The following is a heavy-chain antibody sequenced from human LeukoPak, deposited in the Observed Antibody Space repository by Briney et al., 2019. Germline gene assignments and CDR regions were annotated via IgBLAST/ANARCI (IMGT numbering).Heavy chain of an antibody. D-gene: IGHD3-10*01. V-gene: IGHV3-30*18. CDR1: GFTFSSYG. CDR2: ISYDGSNR. Sequence: GGSLRLSCAASGFTFSSYGMHWVRQAPGKGLEWVAVISYDGSNRYYADSVKGRFTISRDNSKNTLYLQMNSLRAEDTAVYYCAKDFEAYYGSGSLFDYWGQGTLVAVSS. J-gene: IGHJ4*02. CDR3: AKDFEAYYGSGSLFDY.